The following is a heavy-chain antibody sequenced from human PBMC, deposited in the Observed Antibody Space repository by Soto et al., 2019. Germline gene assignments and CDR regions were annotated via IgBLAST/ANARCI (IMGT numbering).Heavy chain of an antibody. D-gene: IGHD3-22*01. CDR2: IYYSGST. J-gene: IGHJ3*02. Sequence: LQLQESGPGLEKPSETLSLTCTVSGGSISSSSYYWGWIRQPPGKGLEWIGSIYYSGSTYYNPSLKSRVTISVDTSKNQFSLKLSSVTAADTAVYYCARRGDSSGNDAFDIWGQGTMVTVSS. CDR3: ARRGDSSGNDAFDI. CDR1: GGSISSSSYY. V-gene: IGHV4-39*01.